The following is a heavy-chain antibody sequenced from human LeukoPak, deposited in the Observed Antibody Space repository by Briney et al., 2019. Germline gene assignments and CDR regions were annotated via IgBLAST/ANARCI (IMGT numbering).Heavy chain of an antibody. D-gene: IGHD3-16*02. Sequence: PGGSLRLSCAASGFTFSNAWMSWVRQAPGKGLEWVGRIKSKTDGGTTDYAAPVKGRFTISRDDSKNTLYLRMNSLKTEDTAVYYCTTVVIQPYYYYYGMDVWGQGTTVTVSS. CDR3: TTVVIQPYYYYYGMDV. V-gene: IGHV3-15*01. J-gene: IGHJ6*02. CDR1: GFTFSNAW. CDR2: IKSKTDGGTT.